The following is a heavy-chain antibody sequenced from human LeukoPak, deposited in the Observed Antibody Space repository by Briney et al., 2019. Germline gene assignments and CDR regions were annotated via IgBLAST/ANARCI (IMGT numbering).Heavy chain of an antibody. D-gene: IGHD6-13*01. J-gene: IGHJ4*02. CDR3: ATMSQPDDY. CDR2: INHSGST. CDR1: GGSFSGYY. V-gene: IGHV4-34*01. Sequence: PSETLSLTCAVYGGSFSGYYWSWIRQPPGKGLEWIGEINHSGSTNYNPSLKSRVTISVDTSKNQFSLKLSSVTAADTAVYYCATMSQPDDYWGQGTLVTVSS.